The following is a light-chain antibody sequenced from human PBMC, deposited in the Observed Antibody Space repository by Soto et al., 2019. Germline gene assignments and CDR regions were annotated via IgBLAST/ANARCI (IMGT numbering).Light chain of an antibody. CDR3: KSFKAGFTYV. CDR2: DVS. Sequence: QSALTQPASVSGSLGQSITISCSGTSSDVGGYNHVSWYQQHPGKAPKLMIYDVSSRPSGVSNRFSGSKSGNTASLTTSGLQAENEADYYCKSFKAGFTYVFGKGTKVTV. J-gene: IGLJ1*01. V-gene: IGLV2-14*01. CDR1: SSDVGGYNH.